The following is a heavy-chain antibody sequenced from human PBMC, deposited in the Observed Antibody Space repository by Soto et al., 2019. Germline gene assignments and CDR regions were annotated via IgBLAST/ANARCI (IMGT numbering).Heavy chain of an antibody. CDR1: GGAFSSYA. CDR2: IIPIFDTT. J-gene: IGHJ4*02. Sequence: QVQLVQSGAEVKKPGSSVRVSCKASGGAFSSYAISWVRQAPGQGLEWMGGIIPIFDTTNYAQKFQGRVTIPADESTSTAYMGLSSLRSEDTAVYYCAIGGGCGGDCYHCDYWGQGTLVTVSS. V-gene: IGHV1-69*12. D-gene: IGHD2-21*02. CDR3: AIGGGCGGDCYHCDY.